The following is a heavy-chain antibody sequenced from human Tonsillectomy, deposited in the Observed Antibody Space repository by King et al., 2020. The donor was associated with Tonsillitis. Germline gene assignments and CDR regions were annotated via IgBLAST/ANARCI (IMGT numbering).Heavy chain of an antibody. J-gene: IGHJ4*02. V-gene: IGHV3-33*01. CDR1: GFTFSSYG. CDR2: IWYDGCNK. D-gene: IGHD4-17*01. CDR3: ARDPSVTTGSFDY. Sequence: VQLVESGGGVVQPGRSLRLSCAASGFTFSSYGMHWVRQAPGKGLEWVAVIWYDGCNKYYADSVKGRFTISRDNSKNTLYLQMNSLRAEDTAVYYCARDPSVTTGSFDYWGQGTLVTVCS.